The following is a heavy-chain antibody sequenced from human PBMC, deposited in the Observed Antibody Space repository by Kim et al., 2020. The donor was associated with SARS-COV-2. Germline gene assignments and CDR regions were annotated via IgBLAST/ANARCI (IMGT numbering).Heavy chain of an antibody. Sequence: TYAQKRQGRVTLTTDTSTSTAYMELRSLRSDDTAVYYCARDVNPYYRYGYWGQGTLVTVSS. V-gene: IGHV1-18*01. D-gene: IGHD5-18*01. J-gene: IGHJ4*02. CDR3: ARDVNPYYRYGY.